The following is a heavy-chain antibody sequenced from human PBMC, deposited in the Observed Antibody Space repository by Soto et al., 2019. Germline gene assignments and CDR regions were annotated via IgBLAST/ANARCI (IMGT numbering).Heavy chain of an antibody. Sequence: SETLSLTCTVSGGSISSYYWSWIRQPPGKGLEWIGYIYYSGSTNYNPSLKSRVTISVDTSKNQFSLKLSSVTAADTAVYYCARRGSSWYYYYYMDVWGKGTTVTVSS. V-gene: IGHV4-59*08. CDR1: GGSISSYY. CDR2: IYYSGST. J-gene: IGHJ6*03. CDR3: ARRGSSWYYYYYMDV. D-gene: IGHD6-13*01.